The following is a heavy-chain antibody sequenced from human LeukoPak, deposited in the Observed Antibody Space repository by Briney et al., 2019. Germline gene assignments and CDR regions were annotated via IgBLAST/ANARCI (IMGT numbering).Heavy chain of an antibody. CDR3: AKDSASGSSFPSALDY. Sequence: GGSLRLSCAASGFTFSSYSMSWVRQAPGKGLEWVSSISGSGGSTHYADSVKGRFTISRDNSKNKLYLQMNRLRAENTAVYYCAKDSASGSSFPSALDYWGQGTLVTVSS. V-gene: IGHV3-23*01. CDR1: GFTFSSYS. J-gene: IGHJ4*02. CDR2: ISGSGGST. D-gene: IGHD6-6*01.